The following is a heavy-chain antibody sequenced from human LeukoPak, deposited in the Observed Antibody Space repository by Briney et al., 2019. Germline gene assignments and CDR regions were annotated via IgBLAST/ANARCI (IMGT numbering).Heavy chain of an antibody. V-gene: IGHV4-61*01. J-gene: IGHJ3*02. D-gene: IGHD3-10*01. Sequence: SETLSLTCTVSGGSISSSTHYWGWIRQPPGKGLEWIGYIYYSGSTNYNPSLKSRVTISVDTSKNQFSLKLGSVTAADTAVYYCARDYGGAFDIWGQGTMVTVSS. CDR2: IYYSGST. CDR3: ARDYGGAFDI. CDR1: GGSISSSTHY.